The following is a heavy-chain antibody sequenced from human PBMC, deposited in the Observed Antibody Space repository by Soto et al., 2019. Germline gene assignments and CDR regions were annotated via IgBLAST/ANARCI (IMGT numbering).Heavy chain of an antibody. J-gene: IGHJ4*02. D-gene: IGHD4-17*01. Sequence: PXGSLRLSCAASGFTFSSYGMHWVRQSPGKGLEWVAVISYDGSNKYYADSVKGRFTTSRDNSKNTLYLQMNSLRTEDTAVYYCAKGLRGFDYWGQGTLVTVSS. V-gene: IGHV3-30*18. CDR1: GFTFSSYG. CDR2: ISYDGSNK. CDR3: AKGLRGFDY.